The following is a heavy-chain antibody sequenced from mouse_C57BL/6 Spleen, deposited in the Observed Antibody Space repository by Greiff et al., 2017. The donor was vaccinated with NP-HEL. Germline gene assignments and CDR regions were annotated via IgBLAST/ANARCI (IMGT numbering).Heavy chain of an antibody. CDR1: GFNIKNTY. CDR2: IDPANGNT. V-gene: IGHV14-3*01. Sequence: EVQLQQSVAELVRPGASVKLSCTASGFNIKNTYMPWVKQRPEQGLEWIGRIDPANGNTKYAPKFQGKATITADTSSNTAYLQLSSLTSEDTAIYYCARGGNYPYAMDYWGQGTSVTVSS. CDR3: ARGGNYPYAMDY. J-gene: IGHJ4*01. D-gene: IGHD2-1*01.